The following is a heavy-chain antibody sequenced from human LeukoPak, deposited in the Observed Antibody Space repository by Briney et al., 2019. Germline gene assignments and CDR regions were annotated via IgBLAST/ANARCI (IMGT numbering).Heavy chain of an antibody. V-gene: IGHV1-2*02. D-gene: IGHD2-15*01. J-gene: IGHJ4*02. Sequence: ASVKVSCKASGYTFTGYYMHWVRQAPGQGLEWMGWINPNSGGTNYAQKFQGRVTMTRDTSISTAYMELSRLRSDDTAVYYCARGAVAATREAKGIQFFWGQGTLVTVSS. CDR3: ARGAVAATREAKGIQFF. CDR2: INPNSGGT. CDR1: GYTFTGYY.